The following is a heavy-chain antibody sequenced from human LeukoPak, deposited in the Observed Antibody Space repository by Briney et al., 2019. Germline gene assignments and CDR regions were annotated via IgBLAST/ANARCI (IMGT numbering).Heavy chain of an antibody. Sequence: GGSLRLSCAASGFTFSSYAMSWVRQAPGEGLEWVSAISGSGGTTYYADSVKGRFTISRDNSKKTMYLQMDSLRAEDTAIYYCAKRYCSSTSCSLFDYWGQGTLVTVSS. CDR3: AKRYCSSTSCSLFDY. J-gene: IGHJ4*02. CDR1: GFTFSSYA. CDR2: ISGSGGTT. D-gene: IGHD2-2*01. V-gene: IGHV3-23*01.